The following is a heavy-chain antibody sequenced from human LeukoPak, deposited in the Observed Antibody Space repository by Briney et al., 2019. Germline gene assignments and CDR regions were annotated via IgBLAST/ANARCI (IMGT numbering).Heavy chain of an antibody. CDR3: ARGSRYSYGYVAQQYNWFDP. CDR2: IYYSGST. Sequence: SETPSLTCTLSGGSISSYNWSWIRQPPGKGLEWIGYIYYSGSTNYNPSLKSRVTISVDTSKNQFSLKLSSVTAADTAVYYCARGSRYSYGYVAQQYNWFDPWGQGTLVTVSS. CDR1: GGSISSYN. D-gene: IGHD5-18*01. J-gene: IGHJ5*02. V-gene: IGHV4-59*01.